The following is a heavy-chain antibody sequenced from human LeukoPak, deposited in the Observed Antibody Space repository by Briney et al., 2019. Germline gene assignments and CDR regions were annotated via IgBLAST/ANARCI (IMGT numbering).Heavy chain of an antibody. CDR2: ISFDGSNK. J-gene: IGHJ6*02. Sequence: GGSLRLSCTASGFIFSNFNMHWVRQAPGKGLEWVAVISFDGSNKYYAESVKGRFTISRDNSKNTLFLQISSLRDEDTAVYYCASLRKLLTVKRYGMDVWGQGTTVTVSS. CDR1: GFIFSNFN. CDR3: ASLRKLLTVKRYGMDV. D-gene: IGHD3-10*01. V-gene: IGHV3-30-3*01.